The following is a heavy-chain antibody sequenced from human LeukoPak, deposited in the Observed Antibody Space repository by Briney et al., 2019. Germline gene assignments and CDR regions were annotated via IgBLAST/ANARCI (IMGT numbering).Heavy chain of an antibody. D-gene: IGHD3-16*01. CDR1: GFTFGDYA. Sequence: GGSLRLSCAASGFTFGDYAMSWVRQAPGKGLGWVGFIRTEDYDGATDYGASVKGRFTISRDDSKNIAYLQMNSLNTEDTGIYFCTRVFGYYYIYMDVWGKGTTVIVSS. CDR3: TRVFGYYYIYMDV. V-gene: IGHV3-49*04. CDR2: IRTEDYDGAT. J-gene: IGHJ6*03.